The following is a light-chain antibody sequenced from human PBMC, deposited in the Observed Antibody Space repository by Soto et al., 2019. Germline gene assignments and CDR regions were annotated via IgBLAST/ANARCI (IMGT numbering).Light chain of an antibody. CDR2: DAS. V-gene: IGKV3-11*01. CDR3: QQRSNWPPWT. CDR1: QSVSSY. J-gene: IGKJ1*01. Sequence: IVLTHSPATLSFSPGERATLSVRGSQSVSSYLAWYQQKPGQAPRLLIYDASNRATGIPARFSGSGSGTDFTLTISSLEPEDFAVYYCQQRSNWPPWTFGQGTKVDIK.